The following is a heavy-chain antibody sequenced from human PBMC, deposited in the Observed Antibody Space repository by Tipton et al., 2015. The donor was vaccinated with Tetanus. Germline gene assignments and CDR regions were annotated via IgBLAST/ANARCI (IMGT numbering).Heavy chain of an antibody. CDR2: MNPNNGNT. V-gene: IGHV1-8*01. CDR1: GYTFTTSD. CDR3: ARERSITGSTEFDP. Sequence: QSGPEVKKPGASVKVSCQASGYTFTTSDIIWLRRATGQGLEWMGWMNPNNGNTGSAQKFQGRVTMTRNTAISTAYMELNSLTSDDTAVYYCARERSITGSTEFDPWGQGTLVTV. J-gene: IGHJ5*02. D-gene: IGHD1-7*01.